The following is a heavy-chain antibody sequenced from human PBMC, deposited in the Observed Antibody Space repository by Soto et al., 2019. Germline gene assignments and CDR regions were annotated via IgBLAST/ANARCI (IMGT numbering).Heavy chain of an antibody. V-gene: IGHV3-48*03. CDR2: ISSSGSTI. CDR1: GFTFSSYE. D-gene: IGHD3-16*02. Sequence: PGGSLRLSCAASGFTFSSYEMNWVRQAPGKGLEWVSYISSSGSTIYYADSVKGRFTISRDNAKNSLYLQMNSLRAEDTAVYYCARVGLRLGELSLYAYWGQGTLVTVSS. CDR3: ARVGLRLGELSLYAY. J-gene: IGHJ4*02.